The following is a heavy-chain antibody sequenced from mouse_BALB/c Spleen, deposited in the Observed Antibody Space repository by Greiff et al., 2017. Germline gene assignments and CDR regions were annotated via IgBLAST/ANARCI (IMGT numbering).Heavy chain of an antibody. V-gene: IGHV1-18*01. CDR2: INPNNGGT. Sequence: VQLQQSGPELVKPGASVKIPCKASGYTFTDYNMDWVKQSHGKSLEWIGDINPNNGGTIYNQKFKGKATLTVDKSSSTAYMELRSLTSEDTAVYYCARIYYYGSSLYYFDYWGQGTTLTVSS. CDR3: ARIYYYGSSLYYFDY. CDR1: GYTFTDYN. J-gene: IGHJ2*01. D-gene: IGHD1-1*01.